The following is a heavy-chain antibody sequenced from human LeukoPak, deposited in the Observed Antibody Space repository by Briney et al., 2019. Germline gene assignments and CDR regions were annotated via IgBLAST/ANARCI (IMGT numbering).Heavy chain of an antibody. Sequence: GGSLRLSCVVSGISLSNYAMTWVRQAPGKGLEWVSYISERGGSTTYADSVKGRFTISRDTSLNSLYLQMNNLRAEGTAVYFCAKRGVVIRGILVIGYHQEAYHYDFWGQGVLVTVSS. D-gene: IGHD3-10*01. V-gene: IGHV3-23*01. CDR2: ISERGGST. CDR3: AKRGVVIRGILVIGYHQEAYHYDF. J-gene: IGHJ4*02. CDR1: GISLSNYA.